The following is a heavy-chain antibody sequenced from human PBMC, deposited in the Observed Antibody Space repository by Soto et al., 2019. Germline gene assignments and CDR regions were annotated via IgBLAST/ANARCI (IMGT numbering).Heavy chain of an antibody. CDR1: GFTFSTYA. Sequence: PGGSLRLSCAASGFTFSTYAMSWVRQAPGKGLEWVSAISGRGDSTYYADSVKGRFTVSRGNSKNTLYLQMNSLRAEDTAVYYCAKGNHYCNIASCHGNWFDPWGQGTLVTVSS. CDR3: AKGNHYCNIASCHGNWFDP. D-gene: IGHD2-2*01. CDR2: ISGRGDST. V-gene: IGHV3-23*01. J-gene: IGHJ5*02.